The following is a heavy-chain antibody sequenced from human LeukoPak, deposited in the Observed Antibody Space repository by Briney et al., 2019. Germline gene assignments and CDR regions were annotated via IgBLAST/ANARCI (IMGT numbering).Heavy chain of an antibody. CDR3: ARLAARPY. Sequence: GRSLRLSCAASGFTFSKYAMHWVRQTPGKGLEWVAAIWNDGSDENYGDSVKGRFTISRDNSKDTVYLQMSSLRAEDTAVYYCARLAARPYWGQGTLVTVSS. J-gene: IGHJ4*02. CDR2: IWNDGSDE. CDR1: GFTFSKYA. D-gene: IGHD6-6*01. V-gene: IGHV3-33*01.